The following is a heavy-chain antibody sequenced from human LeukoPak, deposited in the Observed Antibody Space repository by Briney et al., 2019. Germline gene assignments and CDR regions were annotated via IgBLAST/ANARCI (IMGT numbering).Heavy chain of an antibody. V-gene: IGHV3-7*03. D-gene: IGHD5-18*01. Sequence: GGSLRLSCAASGFTFSSYWMSWVRQAPGKGLEWVANIKQDGSEKYYVDSVKGRFTISRDNSENTLYLQMNSLRAEDTAVYYCARGSLGTAMVHDCWGQGTLVTVSS. CDR2: IKQDGSEK. J-gene: IGHJ4*02. CDR1: GFTFSSYW. CDR3: ARGSLGTAMVHDC.